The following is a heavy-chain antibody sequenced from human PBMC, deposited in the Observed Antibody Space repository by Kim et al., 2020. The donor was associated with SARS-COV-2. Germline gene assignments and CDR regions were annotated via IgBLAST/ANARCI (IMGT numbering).Heavy chain of an antibody. V-gene: IGHV3-23*01. Sequence: TYSHDSLTGRLTISRNNSTTTLYLKMNSLRAEDTAVYYCAKDAWRRFDLWGRGTLVTVSS. J-gene: IGHJ2*01. CDR2: T. CDR3: AKDAWRRFDL.